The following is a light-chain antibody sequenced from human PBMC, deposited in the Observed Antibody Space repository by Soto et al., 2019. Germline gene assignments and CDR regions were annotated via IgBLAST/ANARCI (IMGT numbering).Light chain of an antibody. V-gene: IGKV3-20*01. CDR1: QTISSGF. J-gene: IGKJ4*01. Sequence: EVVLTQSPGTLSLSPGERATLSCRTSQTISSGFLTWYQQKPGQAPRLLIYGASTRATGIPDRFSASGSGTDFTLTISRLEPEDSAVYYCQLLTFGGGTKVEIK. CDR2: GAS. CDR3: QLLT.